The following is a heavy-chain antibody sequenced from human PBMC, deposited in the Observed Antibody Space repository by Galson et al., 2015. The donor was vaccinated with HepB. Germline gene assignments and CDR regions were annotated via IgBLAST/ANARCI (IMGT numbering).Heavy chain of an antibody. J-gene: IGHJ4*02. CDR3: ARGDRDGYNCNY. Sequence: SVKVSCKASGGTFSSYTISWVRQAPGQGLEWMGRIIPILGIANYAQKFQGRVTITADKSTSTAYMELSSLRSEDTAVYYCARGDRDGYNCNYWGQGTLVTVSS. CDR1: GGTFSSYT. D-gene: IGHD5-24*01. CDR2: IIPILGIA. V-gene: IGHV1-69*02.